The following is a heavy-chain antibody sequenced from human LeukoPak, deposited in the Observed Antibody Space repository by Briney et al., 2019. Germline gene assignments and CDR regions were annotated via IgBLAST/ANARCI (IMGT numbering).Heavy chain of an antibody. V-gene: IGHV4-61*02. CDR3: ARIYCGGDCRGYYYHYYMDV. D-gene: IGHD2-21*02. CDR2: IYTSGGT. CDR1: GGSISSGSYY. Sequence: SETLSLTCTVSGGSISSGSYYWSWIRQPAGKGLEWIGRIYTSGGTKYNPSLKSRVTISVDTSKNQFSLKLSSVTAADTAVYYCARIYCGGDCRGYYYHYYMDVWGKGTTVTISS. J-gene: IGHJ6*03.